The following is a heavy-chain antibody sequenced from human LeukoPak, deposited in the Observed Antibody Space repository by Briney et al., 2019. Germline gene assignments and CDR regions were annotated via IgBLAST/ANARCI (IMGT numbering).Heavy chain of an antibody. J-gene: IGHJ2*01. CDR1: GFTFSSYG. D-gene: IGHD2-21*02. CDR3: AKSIEYCGADCYGYFDL. V-gene: IGHV1-2*06. Sequence: PGGSLRLSCAASGFTFSSYGMHWVRQAPGQGLEWMGRINPNSGATNYAQKFQGRVTMTRDTSISTAYMELTTLRSDDTAVYYCAKSIEYCGADCYGYFDLWGRGTLVTVSS. CDR2: INPNSGAT.